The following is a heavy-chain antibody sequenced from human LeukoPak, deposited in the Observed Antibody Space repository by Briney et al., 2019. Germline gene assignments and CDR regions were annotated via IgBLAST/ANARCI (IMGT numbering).Heavy chain of an antibody. Sequence: PGGSLRLSCAASGFTFSSYGMHWVRQAPGKGLEGVAIIGYDGSNESYADSVKGRFTISRDNSKNTLYLQMNSLKVEDTAVYYCARDLGSAGYSSSSGWFDPWGQGTLVTVSS. J-gene: IGHJ5*02. CDR2: IGYDGSNE. CDR3: ARDLGSAGYSSSSGWFDP. V-gene: IGHV3-33*01. D-gene: IGHD6-6*01. CDR1: GFTFSSYG.